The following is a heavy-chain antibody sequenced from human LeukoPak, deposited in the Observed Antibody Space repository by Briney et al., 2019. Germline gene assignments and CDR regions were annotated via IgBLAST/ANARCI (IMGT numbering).Heavy chain of an antibody. CDR3: ARDYGDYGGPVDY. CDR2: IYSGGST. D-gene: IGHD4-17*01. CDR1: GFTFSSYS. J-gene: IGHJ4*02. Sequence: GGSLRLSCAASGFTFSSYSMNWVRQAPGKGLEWVSVIYSGGSTYYADSVKGRFTISRDNSKNTLYLQMNSLRAEDTAVYYCARDYGDYGGPVDYWGQGTLVTVSS. V-gene: IGHV3-53*01.